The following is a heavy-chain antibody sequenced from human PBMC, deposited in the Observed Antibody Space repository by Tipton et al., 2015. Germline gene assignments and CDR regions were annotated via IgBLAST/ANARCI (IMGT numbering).Heavy chain of an antibody. CDR3: AKDYHMGIPNWIDP. J-gene: IGHJ5*02. CDR1: GFTFSSYG. D-gene: IGHD7-27*01. Sequence: SLRLSCAASGFTFSSYGMHWVRQAPGKGLQWVAAISSDGSNRYYSDSLRGRFTISRDNSKDTVYLQMNRLTTEDTALYYCAKDYHMGIPNWIDPWGQGTLVTVSS. CDR2: ISSDGSNR. V-gene: IGHV3-30*18.